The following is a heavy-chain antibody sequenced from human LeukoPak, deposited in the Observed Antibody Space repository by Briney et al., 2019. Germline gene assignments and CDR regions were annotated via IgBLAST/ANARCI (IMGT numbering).Heavy chain of an antibody. J-gene: IGHJ4*02. D-gene: IGHD6-13*01. CDR3: ARLQGIAAAGTDHPRGYFDY. V-gene: IGHV5-51*01. Sequence: GESLKISCKGSGYSFTSYWIGWVRQMPGKGLEWMGIIYPGDSDTRYSPSFQGQVTISADKSISTAYLQWSSLKASDTAMYYCARLQGIAAAGTDHPRGYFDYWGQGTLVTVSS. CDR2: IYPGDSDT. CDR1: GYSFTSYW.